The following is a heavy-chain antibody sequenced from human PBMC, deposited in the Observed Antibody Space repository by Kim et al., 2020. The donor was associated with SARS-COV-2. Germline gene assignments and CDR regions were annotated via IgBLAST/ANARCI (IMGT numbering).Heavy chain of an antibody. CDR1: GFTFSTYA. Sequence: GGSLRLSCAASGFTFSTYAMTWVRQAPGKGLEWVATISARGDNTHYADSVKGRFTISRDNSKNTVYLQMSSVRADDTAVYYCAESSSDLYWGQGALVTVSS. D-gene: IGHD3-3*01. CDR2: ISARGDNT. CDR3: AESSSDLY. J-gene: IGHJ4*02. V-gene: IGHV3-23*01.